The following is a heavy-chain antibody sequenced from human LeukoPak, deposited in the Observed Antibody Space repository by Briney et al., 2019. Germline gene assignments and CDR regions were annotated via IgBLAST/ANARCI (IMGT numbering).Heavy chain of an antibody. CDR2: ISGSGGST. D-gene: IGHD6-19*01. J-gene: IGHJ6*03. CDR3: AKGGGEIMQWLAYYYMDV. CDR1: GFTFSSYG. Sequence: PGGSLRLSCAASGFTFSSYGMSWVRQAPGKGLEWVSAISGSGGSTYYADSVKGRFTISRDNSKNTLYLQMNSLRAEDTAVYYCAKGGGEIMQWLAYYYMDVWGKGTTVTVSS. V-gene: IGHV3-23*01.